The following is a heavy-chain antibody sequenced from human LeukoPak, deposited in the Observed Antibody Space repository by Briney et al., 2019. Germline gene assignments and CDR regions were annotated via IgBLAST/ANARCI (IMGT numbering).Heavy chain of an antibody. CDR1: GGSISSYS. V-gene: IGHV4-59*08. D-gene: IGHD1-1*01. CDR3: ATVGTTIGKDS. J-gene: IGHJ4*02. Sequence: PSETLSLTCSVSGGSISSYSWSWIRQPPGKGLEWIGYILYTGSTNYNPSLKTRVTISVDTSKNQLSLKLSSVTAADTAVYYCATVGTTIGKDSWGQGTLVTVSS. CDR2: ILYTGST.